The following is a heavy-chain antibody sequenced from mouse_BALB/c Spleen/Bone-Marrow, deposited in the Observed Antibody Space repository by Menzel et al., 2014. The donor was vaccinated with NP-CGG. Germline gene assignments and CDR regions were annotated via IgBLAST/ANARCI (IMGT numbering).Heavy chain of an antibody. Sequence: EVHLVESGPSLVKPSLTLSLTCSVTGDSITGGYWHWIRKLPGNKLECMGYISYRGTTYYNPSLKSRISITRDTSKNQYYLELNSVAAEDTATYYCARTGFFDVWGAGTTVTVSS. CDR3: ARTGFFDV. V-gene: IGHV3-8*02. CDR2: ISYRGTT. J-gene: IGHJ1*01. CDR1: GDSITGGY.